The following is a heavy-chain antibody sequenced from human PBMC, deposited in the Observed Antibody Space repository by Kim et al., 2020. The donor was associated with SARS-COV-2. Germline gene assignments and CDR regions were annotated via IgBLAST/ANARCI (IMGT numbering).Heavy chain of an antibody. Sequence: SETLSLTCTVSGGSISSGGYYWSWIRQHPGKGLEWIGYIYYSGSTYYNPSLKSRVTISVDTSKNQFSLKLSSVTAADTAVYYCARDAGSMITFGGDRPYYYYGMDVWGQGTTVTVSS. CDR2: IYYSGST. CDR1: GGSISSGGYY. V-gene: IGHV4-31*03. CDR3: ARDAGSMITFGGDRPYYYYGMDV. J-gene: IGHJ6*02. D-gene: IGHD3-16*01.